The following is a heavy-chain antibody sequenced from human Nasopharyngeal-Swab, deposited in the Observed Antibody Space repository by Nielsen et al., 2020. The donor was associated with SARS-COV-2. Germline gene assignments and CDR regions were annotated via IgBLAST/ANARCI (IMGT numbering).Heavy chain of an antibody. D-gene: IGHD5-18*01. CDR1: GGTFRSQG. J-gene: IGHJ5*02. Sequence: SVKVSCKASGGTFRSQGISWVRQAPGQGLEWMGRIIPMRGIANYAQKFQGRVTITADKSTSTVYMDLSSLRSEDTAVYCCARGPDPALKFDPWGQGTLVAVSS. V-gene: IGHV1-69*04. CDR3: ARGPDPALKFDP. CDR2: IIPMRGIA.